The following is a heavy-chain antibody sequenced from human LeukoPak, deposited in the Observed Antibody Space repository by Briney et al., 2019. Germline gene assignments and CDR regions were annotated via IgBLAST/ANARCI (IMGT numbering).Heavy chain of an antibody. CDR2: IYYSGST. CDR3: WLGATYYYYYYMDV. D-gene: IGHD1-26*01. Sequence: SETLSLTCTVSGGSISSSSYYWGWIRQPPGKGLEWIGSIYYSGSTYYNPSLKSRVTISVDTSKNQFSLKLSSVTAADTAVYYCWLGATYYYYYYMDVWGKGTTVTVSS. V-gene: IGHV4-39*07. J-gene: IGHJ6*03. CDR1: GGSISSSSYY.